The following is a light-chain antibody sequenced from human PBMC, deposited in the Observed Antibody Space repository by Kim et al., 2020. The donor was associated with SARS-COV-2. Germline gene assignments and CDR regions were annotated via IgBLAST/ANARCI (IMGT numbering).Light chain of an antibody. CDR2: GAS. V-gene: IGKV3-15*01. J-gene: IGKJ4*01. Sequence: VSPGERATLSCRASQSVSSNLVWFQQKPGQAPRLLIYGASTRATGIPGRFSGSGSGTEFSLTISSLQSEDFAVYYCHQHNNWPLTFGGGTKVDIK. CDR1: QSVSSN. CDR3: HQHNNWPLT.